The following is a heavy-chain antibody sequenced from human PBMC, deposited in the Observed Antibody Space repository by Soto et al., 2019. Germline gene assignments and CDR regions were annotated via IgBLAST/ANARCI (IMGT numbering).Heavy chain of an antibody. V-gene: IGHV4-61*01. Sequence: QVQLQESGPGLVKPSETLSLTCTVSGGAVSSGSYDWSWIRQPPGKGLEWIGYIYYSGSTNYNPSLKSRVSISVDPSKNQFSLKLSSVTAADKAVYYCARDHGIPVAHNWFDPWGQGTLVTVPS. CDR1: GGAVSSGSYD. D-gene: IGHD6-19*01. CDR3: ARDHGIPVAHNWFDP. CDR2: IYYSGST. J-gene: IGHJ5*02.